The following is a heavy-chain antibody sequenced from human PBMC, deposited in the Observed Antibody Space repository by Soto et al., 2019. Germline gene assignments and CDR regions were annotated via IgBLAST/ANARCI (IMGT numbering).Heavy chain of an antibody. CDR3: ARGGVWLDY. Sequence: KTSETLSLTCTVSGGSISGGVGGLYYWSWIRQPPGKGLEWIGEINHSGSTNYNPSLKSRVTISVDTSKNQFSLKLSSVTAADTAVYYCARGGVWLDYWGQGTLVTVSS. V-gene: IGHV4-34*01. CDR1: GGSISGGVGGLYY. J-gene: IGHJ4*02. CDR2: INHSGST. D-gene: IGHD2-8*01.